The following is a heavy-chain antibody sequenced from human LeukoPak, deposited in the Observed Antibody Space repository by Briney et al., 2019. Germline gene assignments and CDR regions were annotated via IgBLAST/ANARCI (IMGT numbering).Heavy chain of an antibody. Sequence: ASVKVSCKASGYSFTNYAMHWVRQAPGQRLEWMGWINAGNGDTKYSQNFQGRVTITRDTSVSTAYMELSSLRSEDTAVYYCARFPIYGSGSPTYYFDYWGQGTLVTVSS. J-gene: IGHJ4*02. CDR2: INAGNGDT. D-gene: IGHD3-10*01. V-gene: IGHV1-3*01. CDR1: GYSFTNYA. CDR3: ARFPIYGSGSPTYYFDY.